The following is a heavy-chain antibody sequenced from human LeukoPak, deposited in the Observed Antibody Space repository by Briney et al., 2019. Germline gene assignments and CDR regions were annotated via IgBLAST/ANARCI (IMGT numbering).Heavy chain of an antibody. D-gene: IGHD3-3*01. V-gene: IGHV4-39*01. CDR1: GGSISSSGYY. CDR2: IYYSGST. J-gene: IGHJ4*02. Sequence: PSETLSPTCTVSGGSISSSGYYWGWIRQPPGKGLEWIGSIYYSGSTYYNPSLKSRVTISIDTSKNQFSLKLSSVTAADTAVYYCARTIPDRLFYFDYWGQGTLVTVSS. CDR3: ARTIPDRLFYFDY.